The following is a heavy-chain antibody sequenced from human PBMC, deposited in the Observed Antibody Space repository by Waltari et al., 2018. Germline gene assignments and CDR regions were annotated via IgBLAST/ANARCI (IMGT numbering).Heavy chain of an antibody. CDR1: GFRFDESA. J-gene: IGHJ4*02. CDR2: INFNSAKI. Sequence: EVQLVESGGSLVQPGRSLRLSCAASGFRFDESAMHWVRQSPGKGLEWVSGINFNSAKINYADSVKGRFTISRDNAKNSLYLQINSLRAEDTALYYCVKGHYYDNNGYFDYWGQGTLVTVSS. V-gene: IGHV3-9*01. CDR3: VKGHYYDNNGYFDY. D-gene: IGHD3-22*01.